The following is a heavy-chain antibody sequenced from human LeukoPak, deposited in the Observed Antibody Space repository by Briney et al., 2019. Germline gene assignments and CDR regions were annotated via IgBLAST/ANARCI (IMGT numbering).Heavy chain of an antibody. J-gene: IGHJ4*02. CDR3: AKVSFTYLRRGDPSDY. D-gene: IGHD4-17*01. Sequence: PGGSLRLSCAASGFTFSSYAMSWVRQAPGKGLEWVSAISGSGGSTYYADSVKGRFTISRDNSKNTLYLQMNSLRAEDTAVYYCAKVSFTYLRRGDPSDYWGQGTLVTVSS. CDR2: ISGSGGST. CDR1: GFTFSSYA. V-gene: IGHV3-23*01.